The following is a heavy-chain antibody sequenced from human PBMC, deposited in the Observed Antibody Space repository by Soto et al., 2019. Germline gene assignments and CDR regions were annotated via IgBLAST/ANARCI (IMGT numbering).Heavy chain of an antibody. J-gene: IGHJ4*02. CDR3: ARQLGYCSDGTCYFAY. CDR2: VSGSGDAT. CDR1: GFTFSSYA. D-gene: IGHD2-15*01. Sequence: EVQLLESGGGLVQPGGSLRLSCAASGFTFSSYAMSWVRQAPGKGLEWLSAVSGSGDATYDADSVKGRFTISRDNSKNTVDLRMNSLRAEDTALYHCARQLGYCSDGTCYFAYWGQGTLVTVSS. V-gene: IGHV3-23*01.